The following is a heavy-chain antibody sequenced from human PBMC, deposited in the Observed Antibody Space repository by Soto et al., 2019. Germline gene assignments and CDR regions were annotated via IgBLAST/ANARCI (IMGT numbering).Heavy chain of an antibody. V-gene: IGHV3-9*01. J-gene: IGHJ6*02. Sequence: EVQLVESGGGLVQPGRSLRLSCAASGFIFDDYAMHWVRQAPGKGLEWVAVISGNSCSLGYADSVKGRFTISTDNAKDSLYLQMNRLRAEDTALYYCAKDRYSSSAYYYYGMDAWGQGTTVTVSS. CDR2: ISGNSCSL. CDR3: AKDRYSSSAYYYYGMDA. D-gene: IGHD6-6*01. CDR1: GFIFDDYA.